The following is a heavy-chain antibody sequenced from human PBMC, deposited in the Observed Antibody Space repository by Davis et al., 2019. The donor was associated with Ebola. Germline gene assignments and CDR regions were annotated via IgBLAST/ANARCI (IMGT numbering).Heavy chain of an antibody. J-gene: IGHJ6*04. CDR2: ISWNSGSI. CDR1: GFTSSCCA. D-gene: IGHD3-10*01. CDR3: ARDLRFGAYYYGMDV. Sequence: SLKISCTASGFTSSCCAMNWVRQAPGKGLEWVSGISWNSGSIGYADSVKGRFTISRDNAKNSLYLQMNSLRAEDTAVYYCARDLRFGAYYYGMDVWGKGTTVTVSS. V-gene: IGHV3-9*02.